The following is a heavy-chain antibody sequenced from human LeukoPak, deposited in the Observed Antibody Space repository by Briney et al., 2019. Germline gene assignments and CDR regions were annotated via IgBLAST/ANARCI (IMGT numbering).Heavy chain of an antibody. CDR3: ARVRYCSGGSCYGSDY. D-gene: IGHD2-15*01. CDR2: ISGSGGST. Sequence: GGSLRLSCAASGFTFSSYAMSWVRQAPGKGLEWVPAISGSGGSTYYADSVKGRFTISRDNSKNTLYLQMNSLRAEDTAVYYCARVRYCSGGSCYGSDYWGQGTLVTVSS. J-gene: IGHJ4*02. V-gene: IGHV3-23*01. CDR1: GFTFSSYA.